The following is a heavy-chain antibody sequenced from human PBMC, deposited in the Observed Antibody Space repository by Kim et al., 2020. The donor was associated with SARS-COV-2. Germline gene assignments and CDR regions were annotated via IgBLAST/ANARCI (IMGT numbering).Heavy chain of an antibody. J-gene: IGHJ6*02. D-gene: IGHD3-10*01. CDR1: GGTFSSYA. CDR2: IIPIFGTA. Sequence: ASVKVSCKASGGTFSSYAISWVRQAPGQGLEWMGGIIPIFGTANYAQKFQGRVTITADESTSTAYMELSSLRSEDTAVYYCAGGGMVRGVTRYYGMDVWGQGTTVTVSS. CDR3: AGGGMVRGVTRYYGMDV. V-gene: IGHV1-69*13.